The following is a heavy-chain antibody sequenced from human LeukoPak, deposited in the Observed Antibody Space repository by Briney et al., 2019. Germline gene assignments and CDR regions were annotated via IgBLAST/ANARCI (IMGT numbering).Heavy chain of an antibody. CDR1: GFTFSSDV. CDR2: IWNDGSNK. D-gene: IGHD3-16*02. CDR3: ARDTPGAIYLDY. Sequence: PGGSLRLSCAASGFTFSSDVRHWVRQAPGEGLEWVAVIWNDGSNKYYADSVKGRFTISRDNSKNSLYLQMNSLRAEDTAVYYCARDTPGAIYLDYWGQGTLVTVSS. V-gene: IGHV3-33*01. J-gene: IGHJ4*02.